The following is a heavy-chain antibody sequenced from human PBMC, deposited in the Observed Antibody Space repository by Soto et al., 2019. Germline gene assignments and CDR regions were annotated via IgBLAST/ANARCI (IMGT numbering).Heavy chain of an antibody. V-gene: IGHV4-39*01. CDR2: INFSGST. J-gene: IGHJ4*02. Sequence: PSETLSLTCTVSSVSIYSGSFHWGWIRQPPGKGLEWIGSINFSGSTYYNPSLKSRVTIPVDTSKNQFSLNLRSVTAADTAVYYCARRHAPRYTTGNNHFDFWGQGSLVTVSS. CDR3: ARRHAPRYTTGNNHFDF. D-gene: IGHD1-1*01. CDR1: SVSIYSGSFH.